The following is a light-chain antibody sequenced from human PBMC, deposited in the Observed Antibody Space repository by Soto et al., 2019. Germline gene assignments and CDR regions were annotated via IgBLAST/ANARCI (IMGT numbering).Light chain of an antibody. V-gene: IGKV3-20*01. J-gene: IGKJ1*01. Sequence: EIVLTQSPGTLPLSPGERATLPSRAGQSVRGRYLAWYQQKPAQAPRLRFFGASSRAPGIPDRLSGSGSGTHFTLTIRRLEPEDFAVYYCKQYGSSPPWTFGQGTKVEIK. CDR2: GAS. CDR1: QSVRGRY. CDR3: KQYGSSPPWT.